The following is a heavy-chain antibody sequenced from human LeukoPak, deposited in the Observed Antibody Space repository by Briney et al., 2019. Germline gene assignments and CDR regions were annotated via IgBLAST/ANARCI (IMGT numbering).Heavy chain of an antibody. D-gene: IGHD3-10*01. V-gene: IGHV4-39*07. CDR3: ARSVRQGKRITMVRGVIDY. Sequence: SETLSLTCTVSGGSISSSSYYWGWIRQPPGKGLEWIGSIYYSGSTYYNPSLKSRVTISVDTSKNQFSLKLSSVTAADTAVYYCARSVRQGKRITMVRGVIDYWGQGTLVTVSS. J-gene: IGHJ4*02. CDR2: IYYSGST. CDR1: GGSISSSSYY.